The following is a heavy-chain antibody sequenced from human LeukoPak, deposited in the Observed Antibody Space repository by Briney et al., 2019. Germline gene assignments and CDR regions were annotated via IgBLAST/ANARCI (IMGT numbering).Heavy chain of an antibody. V-gene: IGHV7-4-1*02. CDR1: GYTFTSYA. D-gene: IGHD6-6*01. CDR2: INTNTGNP. J-gene: IGHJ4*02. Sequence: ASVKVSCKASGYTFTSYAMNWVRQAPGQGLEWMGWINTNTGNPTYAQGFTGRFVFSLDTPVSTAYLQISSLKAEDTAVYYCARSDRPEYYFDYWGQGTLVTVSS. CDR3: ARSDRPEYYFDY.